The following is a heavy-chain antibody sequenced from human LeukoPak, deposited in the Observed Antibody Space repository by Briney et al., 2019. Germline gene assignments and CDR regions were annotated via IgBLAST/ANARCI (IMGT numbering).Heavy chain of an antibody. CDR3: AKENGLYTMDPDYFDY. V-gene: IGHV3-23*01. J-gene: IGHJ4*02. CDR2: ISGSGGST. D-gene: IGHD3-10*01. CDR1: GFTFSSYA. Sequence: GGSLRLSCAASGFTFSSYAMSWVCQAPGKGLEWVSAISGSGGSTYYADSVKGRFTISRDNSKNTLYLQMNSLRAEDTAVYYCAKENGLYTMDPDYFDYWGQGTLVTVSS.